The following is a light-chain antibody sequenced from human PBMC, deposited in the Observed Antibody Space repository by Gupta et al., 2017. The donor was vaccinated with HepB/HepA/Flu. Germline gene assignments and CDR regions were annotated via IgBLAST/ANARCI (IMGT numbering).Light chain of an antibody. CDR3: QSADSSGAQ. J-gene: IGLJ3*02. CDR2: KDI. CDR1: TLSKQY. V-gene: IGLV3-25*03. Sequence: SYELTQPPSVSVYPGQTARITCSGDTLSKQYAYWYRQKPGQAPVLVMYKDIERPSGIPERFSGSSSGTTVTLTISGVQAEDEGDYYCQSADSSGAQFGGGTRLTVL.